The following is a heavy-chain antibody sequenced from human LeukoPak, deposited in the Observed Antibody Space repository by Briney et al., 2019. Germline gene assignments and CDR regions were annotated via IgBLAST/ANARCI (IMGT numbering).Heavy chain of an antibody. CDR2: IRYDGSNK. V-gene: IGHV3-30*02. CDR3: ARNPRY. CDR1: GFTFSSYG. J-gene: IGHJ4*02. Sequence: GGSLRLSCAASGFTFSSYGMHWVRQAPGKGLEWVAFIRYDGSNKYYTDSVKGRFTISRDNAKNSLYLQMNSLRAEDTAVYYCARNPRYWDQGTLVTVSS. D-gene: IGHD1-14*01.